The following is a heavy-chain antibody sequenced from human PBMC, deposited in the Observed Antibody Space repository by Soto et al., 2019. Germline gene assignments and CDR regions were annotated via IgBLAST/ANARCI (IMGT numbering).Heavy chain of an antibody. CDR3: ANTPSYGSGSYGNFDY. J-gene: IGHJ4*02. V-gene: IGHV1-46*01. CDR1: GYTFTSYY. D-gene: IGHD3-10*01. CDR2: INPSGGST. Sequence: QVQLVQSGAEVKKPGASVKVSCKASGYTFTSYYMHWVRQAPGQGLEWMGIINPSGGSTSYAQKCQGRVTMTXGTATXXVYMELSSLRSEDTAVYYCANTPSYGSGSYGNFDYWGQGTLVTVSS.